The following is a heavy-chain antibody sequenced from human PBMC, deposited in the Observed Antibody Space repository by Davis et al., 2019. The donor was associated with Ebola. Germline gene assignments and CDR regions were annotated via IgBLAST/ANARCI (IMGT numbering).Heavy chain of an antibody. CDR2: IKSKTDGGTT. J-gene: IGHJ4*02. V-gene: IGHV3-15*01. CDR3: ARGILWFGELPPFDY. Sequence: PGGSLRLSCAASGFTFSNAWMSWVRQAPGKGLEWVGRIKSKTDGGTTDYAAPVKGRFTISRDDSKNTLYLQMNSLRDEDTAVYYCARGILWFGELPPFDYWGQGTLVTVSS. CDR1: GFTFSNAW. D-gene: IGHD3-10*01.